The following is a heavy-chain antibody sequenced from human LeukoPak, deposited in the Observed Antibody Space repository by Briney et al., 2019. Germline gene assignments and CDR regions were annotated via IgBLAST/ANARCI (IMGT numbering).Heavy chain of an antibody. D-gene: IGHD2/OR15-2a*01. J-gene: IGHJ3*02. Sequence: ASVKVSCKASGYTFTSYDINWVRQATGQGLEWMGWMNPNSGNTGYAQKFQGRVTMTEDTSTDTAYMELSSLRSEDTAVYYCATDFRTPDAFDIWGQGTMVTVSS. CDR3: ATDFRTPDAFDI. V-gene: IGHV1-8*01. CDR1: GYTFTSYD. CDR2: MNPNSGNT.